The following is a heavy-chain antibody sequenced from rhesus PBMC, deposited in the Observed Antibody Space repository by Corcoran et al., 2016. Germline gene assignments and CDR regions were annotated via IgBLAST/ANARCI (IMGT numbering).Heavy chain of an antibody. Sequence: EVQLVQSGAEVKKPGASVKISCTASGYTFTDYYLHWVRQAPGKGLEWMGRFDPSDGEAIHALKCQDRGPITADTSTDTAYMELSSLRSEDTAVYYCATEWADTAGTVLYYWGQGVLVTVSS. D-gene: IGHD5-24*01. CDR3: ATEWADTAGTVLYY. J-gene: IGHJ4*01. V-gene: IGHV1-111*02. CDR2: FDPSDGEA. CDR1: GYTFTDYY.